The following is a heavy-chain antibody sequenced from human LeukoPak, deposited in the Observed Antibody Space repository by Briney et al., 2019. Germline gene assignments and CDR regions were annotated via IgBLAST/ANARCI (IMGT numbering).Heavy chain of an antibody. D-gene: IGHD3-16*01. J-gene: IGHJ4*02. CDR3: ARSAVGGHNDF. CDR2: TYFRSKWYY. V-gene: IGHV6-1*01. Sequence: PSQTLSLTCAISGDSVSSNSAAWVWFRQSPSRGLEWLARTYFRSKWYYDYAVSVRSRIVISPDTSKNQFSLQLNPVTPDDTAVFFCARSAVGGHNDFWGQGTLVTVSS. CDR1: GDSVSSNSAA.